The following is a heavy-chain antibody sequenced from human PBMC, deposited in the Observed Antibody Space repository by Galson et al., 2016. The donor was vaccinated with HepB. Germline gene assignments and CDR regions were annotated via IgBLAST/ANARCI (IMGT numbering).Heavy chain of an antibody. CDR3: ARASNDYVWGSYRPYFDY. J-gene: IGHJ4*02. D-gene: IGHD3-16*02. CDR2: IYRSGST. Sequence: ETLSLTCAVSGYSISSGYYWGWIRQPPGKGLEWIGSIYRSGSTYYNPSLKSRVTISVDTSKNQFSLKLSSVTAADTAVYYCARASNDYVWGSYRPYFDYWGQGTLVIVSS. V-gene: IGHV4-38-2*01. CDR1: GYSISSGYY.